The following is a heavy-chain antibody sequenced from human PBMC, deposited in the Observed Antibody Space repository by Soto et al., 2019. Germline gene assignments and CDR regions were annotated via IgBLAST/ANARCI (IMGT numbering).Heavy chain of an antibody. CDR3: ANTPPGGSYMFDY. V-gene: IGHV3-23*01. Sequence: GGSLRLSCAASGFTFSSYAISWVRQAPGKGLEWVSAISGSGGSTYYADSVKGRFTISRDNSKNTLYLQMNSLRAEDTAVYYRANTPPGGSYMFDYWGQGTLVTVSS. D-gene: IGHD1-26*01. J-gene: IGHJ4*02. CDR1: GFTFSSYA. CDR2: ISGSGGST.